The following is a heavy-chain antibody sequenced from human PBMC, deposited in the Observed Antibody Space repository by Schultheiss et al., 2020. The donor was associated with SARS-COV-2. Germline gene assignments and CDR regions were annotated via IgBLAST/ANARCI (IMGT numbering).Heavy chain of an antibody. V-gene: IGHV3-21*05. CDR3: ARPLFNGGNSENYYYGMDV. CDR2: ISSSSSYT. Sequence: GGSLRLSCAASGFTFSSYEMNWVRQAPGKGLEWVSYISSSSSYTNYADSVKGRFTISRDNSKNTLYLQMSSLRAEDTAVYYCARPLFNGGNSENYYYGMDVWGQGTTVTVSS. D-gene: IGHD4-23*01. CDR1: GFTFSSYE. J-gene: IGHJ6*02.